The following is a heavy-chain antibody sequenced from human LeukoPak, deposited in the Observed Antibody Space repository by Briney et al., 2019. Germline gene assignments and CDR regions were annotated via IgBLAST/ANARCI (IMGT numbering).Heavy chain of an antibody. CDR1: GGTFSSYT. CDR2: IIPILGIA. Sequence: SSVKVSCKASGGTFSSYTISWVRQAPGKGLEWMGRIIPILGIANNAQKFQGRVTITAHKSTSTPYMELSSLRSEDTAVYYCASPPGYCSGGSCYHGFDYWGQGTLVTVSS. D-gene: IGHD2-15*01. CDR3: ASPPGYCSGGSCYHGFDY. J-gene: IGHJ4*02. V-gene: IGHV1-69*02.